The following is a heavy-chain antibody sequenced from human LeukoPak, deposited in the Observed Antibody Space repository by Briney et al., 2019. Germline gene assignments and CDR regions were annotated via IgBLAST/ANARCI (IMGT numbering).Heavy chain of an antibody. V-gene: IGHV3-66*04. CDR3: ATPYYYDSSGYYSRYYYYGMDV. Sequence: GGSLRLSCAASGFTFSSNYMSWVRQAPGKGLEWVSVIYSGGSTYYADSVKGRFTISRDNSKNTLYLQMNSLRAEDTAVYYCATPYYYDSSGYYSRYYYYGMDVWGQGTTGTVAS. CDR1: GFTFSSNY. D-gene: IGHD3-22*01. CDR2: IYSGGST. J-gene: IGHJ6*02.